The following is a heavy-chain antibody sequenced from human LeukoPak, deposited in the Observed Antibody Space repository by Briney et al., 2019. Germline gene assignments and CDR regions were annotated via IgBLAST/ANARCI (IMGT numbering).Heavy chain of an antibody. D-gene: IGHD3-16*02. Sequence: GASVKVSCKASGYTFTSYDINWVRQATGQGLEWMGWMNPNSGNTGYAQKFRGRMTMTRDTSISTAYMELSRLRSDDTAVYYCARVHLRLGELSLSYTYWGQGTLVTVSS. CDR3: ARVHLRLGELSLSYTY. CDR1: GYTFTSYD. J-gene: IGHJ4*02. V-gene: IGHV1-8*01. CDR2: MNPNSGNT.